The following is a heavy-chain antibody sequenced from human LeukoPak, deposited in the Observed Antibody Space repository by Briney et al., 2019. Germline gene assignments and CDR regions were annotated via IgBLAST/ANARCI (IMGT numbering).Heavy chain of an antibody. J-gene: IGHJ6*03. Sequence: SVKVSCKASGYTFTGYYMHWVRQAPGQGLEWMGGIIPIFGTANYAQKFQGRVTITTDESTSTAYMELSSLRSEDTAVYYCAREGELGYYYMDVWGKGTTVTVSS. D-gene: IGHD1-26*01. CDR2: IIPIFGTA. CDR1: GYTFTGYY. V-gene: IGHV1-69*05. CDR3: AREGELGYYYMDV.